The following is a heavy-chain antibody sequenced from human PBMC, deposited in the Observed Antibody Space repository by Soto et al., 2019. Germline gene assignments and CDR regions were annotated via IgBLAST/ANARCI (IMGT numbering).Heavy chain of an antibody. CDR3: TRDYLTPAGGMDV. V-gene: IGHV4-30-4*01. D-gene: IGHD2-15*01. J-gene: IGHJ6*02. Sequence: LSLTCTASGGSISSPDPHCTWVRQSPGKPVEWIGAIYYTASTYYTPSLVSRIRISVDTSKNQFSLSLTSLTAPDTAAYFCTRDYLTPAGGMDVWGQGTPVTVSS. CDR2: IYYTAST. CDR1: GGSISSPDPH.